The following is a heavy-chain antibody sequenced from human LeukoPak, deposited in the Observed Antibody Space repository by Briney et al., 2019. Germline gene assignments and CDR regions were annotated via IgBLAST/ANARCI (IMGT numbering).Heavy chain of an antibody. CDR1: GFTFSSYA. CDR2: ISGSGGST. Sequence: GGSLRLSCAASGFTFSSYAMSWVRQAPGKGLEWVSAISGSGGSTYYADSVKGRFTISRDNSKNTPYLQMNSLRAEDTAVYYCAKGGFVVVVAATYWGQGTLVTVSS. D-gene: IGHD2-15*01. V-gene: IGHV3-23*01. CDR3: AKGGFVVVVAATY. J-gene: IGHJ4*02.